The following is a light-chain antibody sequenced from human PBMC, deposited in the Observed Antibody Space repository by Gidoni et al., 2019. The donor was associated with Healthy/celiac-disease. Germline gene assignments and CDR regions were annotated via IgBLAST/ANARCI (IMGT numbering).Light chain of an antibody. Sequence: EIVLTQSPATLSVSPGERDTLSCRDSQSVSIDVACYLQNHGQAPWLLIYVVYTRASVIPARFSGSESGTEFKLSISSLQSEDFAVYYCQQYSKWPPVTFGQGTKLEIK. CDR1: QSVSID. J-gene: IGKJ2*01. V-gene: IGKV3-15*01. CDR3: QQYSKWPPVT. CDR2: VVY.